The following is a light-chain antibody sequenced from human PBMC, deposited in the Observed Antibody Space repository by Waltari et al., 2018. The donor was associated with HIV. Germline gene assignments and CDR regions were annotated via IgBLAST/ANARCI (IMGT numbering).Light chain of an antibody. J-gene: IGKJ2*01. CDR3: QQYFNTPYP. V-gene: IGKV4-1*01. CDR2: WAS. CDR1: QTLFYSSNNKNY. Sequence: DIVMTQSPDSLTVSLGERATINCTSNQTLFYSSNNKNYLAWYQQKPRQPPTLLIYWASSRESRVPERFIGSGSVTKFSLTITSLQAEDVTIYYCQQYFNTPYPFGRGTKVEI.